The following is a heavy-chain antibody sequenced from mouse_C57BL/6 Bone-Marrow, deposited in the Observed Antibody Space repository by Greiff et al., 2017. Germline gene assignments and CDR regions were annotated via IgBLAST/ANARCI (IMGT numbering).Heavy chain of an antibody. D-gene: IGHD1-1*01. Sequence: VQLQQSGAELAKPGASVKLSCKASGYTFTGYWMHWVKQRPGQGLDWIGYINPGSGYTKYNQKFKDKATLTADKSSSTGYMQLSSLTYEDSAVYYCSSPDYDGSSYWYFDVWGTGTTATVSS. CDR1: GYTFTGYW. CDR3: SSPDYDGSSYWYFDV. CDR2: INPGSGYT. V-gene: IGHV1-7*01. J-gene: IGHJ1*03.